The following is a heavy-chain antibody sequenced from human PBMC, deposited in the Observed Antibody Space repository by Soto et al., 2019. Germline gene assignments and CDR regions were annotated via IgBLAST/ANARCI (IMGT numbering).Heavy chain of an antibody. CDR3: ARRLMAELDF. D-gene: IGHD3-16*01. Sequence: QLQVQESGSGLVKTSQTLSLTCTVSGASIDSGGYSWAWIRQPPGKGLEWIGHIYHIGTTYYNPSLQSRVTMTVDRSRNEVSLKLISATAADTAFYYCARRLMAELDFWGRGTLVTVSS. J-gene: IGHJ4*02. CDR1: GASIDSGGYS. V-gene: IGHV4-30-2*01. CDR2: IYHIGTT.